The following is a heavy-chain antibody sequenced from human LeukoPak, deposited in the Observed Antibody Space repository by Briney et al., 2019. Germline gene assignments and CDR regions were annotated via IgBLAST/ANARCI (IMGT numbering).Heavy chain of an antibody. CDR2: IYSGGST. J-gene: IGHJ3*02. CDR1: GFTVSSNY. D-gene: IGHD4-17*01. V-gene: IGHV3-53*04. CDR3: ARGSSTVTIDDAFDI. Sequence: GGSLRLSCAASGFTVSSNYMSWVRQAPGKGLEWVSVIYSGGSTYYADSVKGRFTISRHNSKNTLYLQMNSLRAEDTAVYYCARGSSTVTIDDAFDIWGQGTMVTVSS.